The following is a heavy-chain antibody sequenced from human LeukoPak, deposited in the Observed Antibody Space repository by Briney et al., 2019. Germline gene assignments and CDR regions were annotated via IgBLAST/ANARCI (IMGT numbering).Heavy chain of an antibody. Sequence: PSETLSLTCTVSGGSISSYYWSLIRQPPGKGLEWIGYIYYSGSTNYNPSLKSRVTISVDTSKNQFSLKLSSVTAADTAVYYCARVGFRFLGAMVRGKRYYYYMDVWGKGTTVTVPS. CDR3: ARVGFRFLGAMVRGKRYYYYMDV. J-gene: IGHJ6*03. D-gene: IGHD3-10*01. CDR2: IYYSGST. CDR1: GGSISSYY. V-gene: IGHV4-59*01.